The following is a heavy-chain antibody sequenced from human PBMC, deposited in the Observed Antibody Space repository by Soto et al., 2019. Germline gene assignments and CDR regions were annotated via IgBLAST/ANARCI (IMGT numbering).Heavy chain of an antibody. Sequence: SETLSLTCTVSGGSISTGVYYWTWIRQPPGKGLEWIGYIFYSGRTFYNPSLESRATISVDTSQNQISLMLTSVTAADTAVYFYAGFRPDSMVVTFCFDNWGHGTLVTVSS. CDR2: IFYSGRT. J-gene: IGHJ5*01. CDR3: AGFRPDSMVVTFCFDN. CDR1: GGSISTGVYY. V-gene: IGHV4-30-4*01. D-gene: IGHD2-21*02.